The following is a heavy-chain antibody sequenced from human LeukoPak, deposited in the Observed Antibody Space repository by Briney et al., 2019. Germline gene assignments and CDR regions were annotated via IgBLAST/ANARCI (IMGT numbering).Heavy chain of an antibody. J-gene: IGHJ4*02. CDR1: GFTFSSYW. CDR2: IKQDGSEK. Sequence: PGGSLRLSCAASGFTFSSYWMSWVRQAPGKGLEWVANIKQDGSEKYYVDSVKGRFTISRDNAKNSLYLQTNSLRAEDTALYYCARGSTHYDVLTGYHYYFDYWGQGTLVTVSS. CDR3: ARGSTHYDVLTGYHYYFDY. D-gene: IGHD3-9*01. V-gene: IGHV3-7*03.